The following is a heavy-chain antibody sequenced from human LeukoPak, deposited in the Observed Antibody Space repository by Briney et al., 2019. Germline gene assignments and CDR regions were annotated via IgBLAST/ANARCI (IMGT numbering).Heavy chain of an antibody. CDR1: GFTFSDSY. V-gene: IGHV3-11*04. CDR2: ISGSGHDI. J-gene: IGHJ5*01. CDR3: TRDPRHFDS. D-gene: IGHD6-6*01. Sequence: GGSLRLSCAASGFTFSDSYMTWVRQAPGRGVEWVAYISGSGHDINYSDSVKGRFTISRDNAKNSLYLQMSSLRAEDTAVYYCTRDPRHFDSCGQGTLVTVSS.